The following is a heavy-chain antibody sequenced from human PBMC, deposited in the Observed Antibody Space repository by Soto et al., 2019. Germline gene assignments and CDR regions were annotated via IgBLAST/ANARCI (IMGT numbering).Heavy chain of an antibody. J-gene: IGHJ6*02. CDR1: GFIFSSYS. Sequence: GGSLRLSCAASGFIFSSYSIHWVRQAPGKGLEWVAVISYDGSIKYYANSVKGRFTISRDDSKNTLYLQMSSLRTEDTAVYYCAKDAASGSWSIYGMDVWGQGTTVTVSS. CDR2: ISYDGSIK. V-gene: IGHV3-30-3*01. D-gene: IGHD6-13*01. CDR3: AKDAASGSWSIYGMDV.